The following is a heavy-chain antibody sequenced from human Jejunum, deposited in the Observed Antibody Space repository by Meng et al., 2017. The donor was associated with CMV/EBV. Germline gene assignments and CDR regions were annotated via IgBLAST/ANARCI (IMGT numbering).Heavy chain of an antibody. D-gene: IGHD2-2*01. Sequence: QVHLVVSGGGVVQSGGALRLSCAASGFTFNTYGMHWVRQAPGKGLEWVAFIRYDGFYQYYGDSVKGRFTISRDNSKNTLYLQMNSLRADDTAVYYCAKVGGVVVPGGYWGQGTLVTSPQ. CDR3: AKVGGVVVPGGY. J-gene: IGHJ4*02. CDR2: IRYDGFYQ. V-gene: IGHV3-30*02. CDR1: GFTFNTYG.